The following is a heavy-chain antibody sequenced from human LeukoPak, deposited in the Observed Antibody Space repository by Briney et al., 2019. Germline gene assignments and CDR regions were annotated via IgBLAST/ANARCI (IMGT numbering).Heavy chain of an antibody. CDR3: AKGGDYYGSGSPQIYYFDY. CDR1: GFTFSSYA. V-gene: IGHV3-23*01. D-gene: IGHD3-10*01. Sequence: GGSLRLSCAASGFTFSSYAMSWVRQAPGKGLEWVSAIRGSGGSAYYADSVKGRFTISRDNSKNTLYLQMNSLRAEATAVYYCAKGGDYYGSGSPQIYYFDYWGQGTLVTVSS. J-gene: IGHJ4*02. CDR2: IRGSGGSA.